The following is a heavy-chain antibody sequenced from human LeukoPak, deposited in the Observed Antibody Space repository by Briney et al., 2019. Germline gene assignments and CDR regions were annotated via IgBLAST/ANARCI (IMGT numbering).Heavy chain of an antibody. V-gene: IGHV3-23*01. D-gene: IGHD1-1*01. CDR1: GFTFSSYA. Sequence: PGGSLRLSCAASGFTFSSYAMSWVRQAPGKGLEWVSAISGSGGRTYNADSVKGRFTISRDNSKNTLYLQMSSLRAEDTAVYYRAKAVDAGNDSLWGQGTLVTVSS. J-gene: IGHJ4*02. CDR3: AKAVDAGNDSL. CDR2: ISGSGGRT.